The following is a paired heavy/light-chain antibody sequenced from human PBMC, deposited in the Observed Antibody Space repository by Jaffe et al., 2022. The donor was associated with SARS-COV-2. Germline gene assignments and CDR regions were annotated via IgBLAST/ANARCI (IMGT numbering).Light chain of an antibody. CDR1: SSDVGGYKY. V-gene: IGLV2-8*01. CDR2: EVS. Sequence: QSALTQPPSASGSPGQSVTISCTGTSSDVGGYKYVSWYQQHPGKAPKLMIYEVSKRPSGVPDRFSGSKSGNTASLTVSGLQAEDEADYYCISYAGSNNYVFGTGTKVTVL. J-gene: IGLJ1*01. CDR3: ISYAGSNNYV.
Heavy chain of an antibody. V-gene: IGHV1-46*04. CDR3: ARDIVLLPSPAPGGFDT. CDR1: GYTFTTYY. J-gene: IGHJ5*02. Sequence: QVQLVQSGAEVKKPGASVKVSCKASGYTFTTYYVHWVRQAPGQGLEWMGIISPSSGTTHYAQNLQGRVTMTRDTSTSTVYMELSSLRSEDTAVYYCARDIVLLPSPAPGGFDTWGQGTLVTVSS. CDR2: ISPSSGTT. D-gene: IGHD2-8*01.